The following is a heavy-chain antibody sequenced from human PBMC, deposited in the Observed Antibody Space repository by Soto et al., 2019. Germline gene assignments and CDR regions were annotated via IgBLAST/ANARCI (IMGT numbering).Heavy chain of an antibody. V-gene: IGHV3-53*01. Sequence: SLRLSCAASGFTVSSNYIIWVRQAPGKGLEWVSVIYSVGNTYYADSVKGRFTISRDNSKNTLYLQMNSLRAEDTAVYYCARDLASGGMDVWGQGTTVTVSS. CDR2: IYSVGNT. CDR3: ARDLASGGMDV. CDR1: GFTVSSNY. J-gene: IGHJ6*02.